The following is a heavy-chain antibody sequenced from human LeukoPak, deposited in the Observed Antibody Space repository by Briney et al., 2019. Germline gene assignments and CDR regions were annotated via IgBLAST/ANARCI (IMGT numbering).Heavy chain of an antibody. V-gene: IGHV3-7*01. J-gene: IGHJ4*03. CDR1: GFSFSNYW. CDR3: ARIWYFGDNNWRYFDY. Sequence: GGSLRLSCAASGFSFSNYWMSWVRQAPGKGLEWVANIDPHGSETQYVGFVKGRFTTSRDNAKNSLYVQMNSLRAEDTAIYYCARIWYFGDNNWRYFDYWGQGTLVTVAS. D-gene: IGHD1-1*01. CDR2: IDPHGSET.